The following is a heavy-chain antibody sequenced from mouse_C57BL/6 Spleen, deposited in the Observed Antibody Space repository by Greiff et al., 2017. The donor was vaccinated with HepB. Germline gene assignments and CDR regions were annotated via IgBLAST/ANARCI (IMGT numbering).Heavy chain of an antibody. J-gene: IGHJ3*01. Sequence: QVQLKQPGAELVKPGASVKMSCKASGYTFTSYWITWVKQRPGQGLEWIGDIYPGSGSTNYNEKFKSKATLTVDTSSSTAYMQLSSLTSEDSAVYYCAKSRANYGSRGWFAYWGQGTLVTVSA. CDR3: AKSRANYGSRGWFAY. V-gene: IGHV1-55*01. CDR2: IYPGSGST. D-gene: IGHD1-1*01. CDR1: GYTFTSYW.